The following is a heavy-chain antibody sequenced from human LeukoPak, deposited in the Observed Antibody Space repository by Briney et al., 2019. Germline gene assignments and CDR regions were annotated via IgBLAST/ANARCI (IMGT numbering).Heavy chain of an antibody. V-gene: IGHV1-69*06. D-gene: IGHD3-9*01. J-gene: IGHJ4*02. CDR3: ATRGLFDWSYF. CDR2: IIPIFGTA. CDR1: GGTFSSYA. Sequence: SVKVSCKASGGTFSSYAISWVRQAPGQGLEWMGGIIPIFGTANYAQKFQGRVTMTEDKSTETAYLEMSSLRYDDTAVYYCATRGLFDWSYFWGQGTLVTVSS.